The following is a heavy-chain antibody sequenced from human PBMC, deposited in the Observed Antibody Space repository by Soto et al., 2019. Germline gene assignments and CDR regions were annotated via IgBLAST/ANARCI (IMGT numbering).Heavy chain of an antibody. CDR1: GFSICYYY. CDR2: MYYSGGS. V-gene: IGHV4-59*01. Sequence: SETLSLTCTIYGFSICYYYWSWIRQPPGKGLEWIGYMYYSGGSNYNPSLNSRVTISVDTSKNQFSLKLTSVTAADTAVYHCARGGYCNGSACRGAFYYFQYGMDVWGQGTTVT. J-gene: IGHJ6*02. D-gene: IGHD2-15*01. CDR3: ARGGYCNGSACRGAFYYFQYGMDV.